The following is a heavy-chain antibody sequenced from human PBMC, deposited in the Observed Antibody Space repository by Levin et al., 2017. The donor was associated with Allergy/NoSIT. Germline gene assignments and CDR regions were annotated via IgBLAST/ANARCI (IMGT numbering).Heavy chain of an antibody. Sequence: GGSLRLSCKASGGTFSSYTISWVRQAPGQGLEWMGRIIPILGIANYAQKFQGRVTITADKSTSTAYMELSSLRSEDTAVYYCARLHGGYCSGGSCNDFDYWGQGTLVTVSS. D-gene: IGHD2-15*01. CDR1: GGTFSSYT. V-gene: IGHV1-69*02. CDR2: IIPILGIA. CDR3: ARLHGGYCSGGSCNDFDY. J-gene: IGHJ4*02.